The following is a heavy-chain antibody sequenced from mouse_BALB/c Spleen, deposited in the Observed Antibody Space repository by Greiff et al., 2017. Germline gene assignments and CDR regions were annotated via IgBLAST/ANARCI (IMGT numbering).Heavy chain of an antibody. V-gene: IGHV3-2*02. CDR3: AKGDYDGAMDY. CDR2: ISYSGST. CDR1: GYSITSDYA. Sequence: EVKLQESGPGLVKPSQSLSLTCTVTGYSITSDYAWNWIRQFPGNKLEWMGYISYSGSTSYNPSLKSRISITRDTSKNQFFLQLNSVTTEDTATYYCAKGDYDGAMDYWGQGTSVTVSS. J-gene: IGHJ4*01. D-gene: IGHD2-4*01.